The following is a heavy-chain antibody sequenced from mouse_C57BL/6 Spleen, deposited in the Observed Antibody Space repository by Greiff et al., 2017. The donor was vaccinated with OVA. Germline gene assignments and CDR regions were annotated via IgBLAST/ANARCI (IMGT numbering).Heavy chain of an antibody. D-gene: IGHD6-5*01. CDR3: ARGYAYFDY. CDR2: ISYDGSN. J-gene: IGHJ2*01. V-gene: IGHV3-6*01. Sequence: EVKLQESGPGLVKPSQSLSLTCSVTGYSITSGYYWNWIRQFPENKLEWMGYISYDGSNNYNPSLKNRISITRDTSKNQFFLKLNSVTTEDTATYYCARGYAYFDYWGQGTTLTVSS. CDR1: GYSITSGYY.